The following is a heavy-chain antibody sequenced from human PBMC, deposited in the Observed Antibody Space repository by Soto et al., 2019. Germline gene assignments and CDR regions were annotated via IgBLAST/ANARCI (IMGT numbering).Heavy chain of an antibody. CDR1: GGTFSSDG. D-gene: IGHD6-19*01. CDR2: IIPIYGTA. CDR3: SRYIAVGGPNAFDF. J-gene: IGHJ3*01. V-gene: IGHV1-69*12. Sequence: QVQLVQSGAEVKKPGSSVKVSCKASGGTFSSDGFIWVRQAPGQGLEWMGGIIPIYGTANYAQKFQGRVTITADVSTTTAYMALSSLRSEDTVIYYWSRYIAVGGPNAFDFWGQETMVTVSS.